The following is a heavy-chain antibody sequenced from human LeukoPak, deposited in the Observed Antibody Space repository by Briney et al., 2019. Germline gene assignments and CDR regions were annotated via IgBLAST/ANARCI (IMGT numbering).Heavy chain of an antibody. V-gene: IGHV7-4-1*02. Sequence: ASVKVSCKASGYTFTNYAMNWVRQAPGQGLEWMGWIHPSTGNPTYAQGFTGRFVFSLDTSVSTSYLQISSLKAGDTAVYYCARAYQRLGGLSLPDYWGQGTLVTVSS. D-gene: IGHD3-16*02. CDR1: GYTFTNYA. CDR2: IHPSTGNP. J-gene: IGHJ4*02. CDR3: ARAYQRLGGLSLPDY.